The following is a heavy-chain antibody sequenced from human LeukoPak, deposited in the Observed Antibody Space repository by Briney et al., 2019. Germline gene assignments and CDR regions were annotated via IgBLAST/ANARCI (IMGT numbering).Heavy chain of an antibody. V-gene: IGHV4-38-2*02. D-gene: IGHD3-9*01. J-gene: IGHJ4*02. CDR3: ARTPVLRYFDWLLDY. CDR2: IYHSGST. CDR1: GYSISSGYY. Sequence: ASETLSLTCTVSGYSISSGYYWGWIRQPPGKGLEWIGSIYHSGSTYYNPSLKSRVTISVDTSKNQFSLKLSSVTAADTAVYYCARTPVLRYFDWLLDYWGQGTLVTVSS.